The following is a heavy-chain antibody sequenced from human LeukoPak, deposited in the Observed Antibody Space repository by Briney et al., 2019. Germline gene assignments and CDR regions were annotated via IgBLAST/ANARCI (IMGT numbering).Heavy chain of an antibody. CDR3: AKGPLRGTAAAIDY. D-gene: IGHD2-2*01. J-gene: IGHJ4*02. Sequence: GKSLRLSCAASGFTFNNYGMHWVRQAPGKGLEWVAVISYDGRNIHYPDSVKGRFTISRDISTDMLWLQMDSLRTEDTAVYYCAKGPLRGTAAAIDYWSQGTLITVSS. V-gene: IGHV3-30*18. CDR2: ISYDGRNI. CDR1: GFTFNNYG.